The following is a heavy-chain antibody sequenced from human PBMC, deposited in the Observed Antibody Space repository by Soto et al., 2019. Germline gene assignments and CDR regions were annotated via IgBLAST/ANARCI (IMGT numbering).Heavy chain of an antibody. Sequence: GGSLRLSCAASGFTFSSYGMHWVRQAPGKGLEWVAVISYDGSNKYYADSVKGRFTISRDNSKNTLYLQMNSLRAEDTAVYYCAKDQGFKYSGSYWPDYWGQGTLVTVSS. V-gene: IGHV3-30*18. CDR3: AKDQGFKYSGSYWPDY. CDR2: ISYDGSNK. D-gene: IGHD1-26*01. CDR1: GFTFSSYG. J-gene: IGHJ4*02.